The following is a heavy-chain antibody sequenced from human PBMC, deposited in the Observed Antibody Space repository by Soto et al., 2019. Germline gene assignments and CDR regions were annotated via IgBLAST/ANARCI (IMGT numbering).Heavy chain of an antibody. D-gene: IGHD2-15*01. V-gene: IGHV4-31*03. CDR2: IYYSGST. J-gene: IGHJ4*02. CDR1: GGSISSGGYY. Sequence: QVQLQESGPGLVKPSQTLSLTCTVSGGSISSGGYYWSWIRQHPGKGLEWIGYIYYSGSTYYNPSLQSRVTISVDTSKNQFSLKLSSVTAADTAVYYCARDSGSERLLDYWGQGTLVTVSS. CDR3: ARDSGSERLLDY.